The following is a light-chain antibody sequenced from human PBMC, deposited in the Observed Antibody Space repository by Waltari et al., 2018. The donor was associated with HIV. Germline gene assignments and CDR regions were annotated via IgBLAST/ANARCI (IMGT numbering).Light chain of an antibody. Sequence: DIQLTQSPSFLSASVGDKVPITCRASRCISSYLACNQQKPGKAPKHLIYAASTLHSGVPSRFRGSGSGTEFTLTISSLQPEDFATYFCQFLDTYSLLGGGTNVEVK. CDR1: RCISSY. V-gene: IGKV1-9*01. CDR3: QFLDTYSL. J-gene: IGKJ4*01. CDR2: AAS.